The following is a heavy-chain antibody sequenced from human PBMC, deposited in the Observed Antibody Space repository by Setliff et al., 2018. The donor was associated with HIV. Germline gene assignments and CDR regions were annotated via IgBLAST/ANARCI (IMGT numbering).Heavy chain of an antibody. CDR3: ARGLADPWFFYDNSGLNAFNY. CDR2: VKQDASEK. J-gene: IGHJ4*02. D-gene: IGHD3-22*01. CDR1: GGSISSSSYY. V-gene: IGHV3-7*03. Sequence: ETLSLTCTVSGGSISSSSYYWGWIRQPPGKGLEWVANVKQDASEKYYVDSVKGRFNISRDNAKSSLYLQMNNLTAEDTAVYYCARGLADPWFFYDNSGLNAFNYWGQGAQVTVSS.